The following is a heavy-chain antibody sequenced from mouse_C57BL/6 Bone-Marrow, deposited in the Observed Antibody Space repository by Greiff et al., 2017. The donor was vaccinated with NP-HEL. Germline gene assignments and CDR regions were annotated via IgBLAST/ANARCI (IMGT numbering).Heavy chain of an antibody. V-gene: IGHV1-50*01. CDR2: IDPSDSYT. J-gene: IGHJ4*01. CDR3: ARAGIWSYAMDY. CDR1: GYTFTSYW. D-gene: IGHD1-1*02. Sequence: QVQLQQPGAELVKPGASVKLSCKASGYTFTSYWMQWVKQRPGQGLEWIGEIDPSDSYTNYNQKFKGKATLTVDTSSSTAYMQISSLTSEDSAVYYCARAGIWSYAMDYWGQGTSVTVSS.